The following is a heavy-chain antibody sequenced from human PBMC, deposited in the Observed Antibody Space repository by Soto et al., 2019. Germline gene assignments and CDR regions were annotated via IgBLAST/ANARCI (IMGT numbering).Heavy chain of an antibody. CDR1: GYNFTGSN. CDR3: ARVRRVRRLQLANNWFDP. V-gene: IGHV1-2*02. D-gene: IGHD6-13*01. J-gene: IGHJ5*02. CDR2: INPNSGGT. Sequence: QVQVVHSGVEVRKPGASVKSPCKPSGYNFTGSNMYWVRRPLGQGLEWMGWINPNSGGTDYAQKFQGRVTMTRDTSISTAYMELSSLRSDDTAVYYCARVRRVRRLQLANNWFDPWGQGTLVTVSS.